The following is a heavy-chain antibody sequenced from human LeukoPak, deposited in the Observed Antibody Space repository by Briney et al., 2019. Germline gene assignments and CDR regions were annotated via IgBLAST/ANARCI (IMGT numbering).Heavy chain of an antibody. V-gene: IGHV4-31*03. CDR2: IYYSGST. Sequence: SETLSLTCTVSGGSISSGGYYWSWIRQHPGKGLEWIEYIYYSGSTYYNPSLKSRVTISVDTSKNQFSLKLSSVTAADTAVYYCARESLGDYVGGNWFDPWGQGTLVTVSS. D-gene: IGHD4-17*01. CDR1: GGSISSGGYY. J-gene: IGHJ5*02. CDR3: ARESLGDYVGGNWFDP.